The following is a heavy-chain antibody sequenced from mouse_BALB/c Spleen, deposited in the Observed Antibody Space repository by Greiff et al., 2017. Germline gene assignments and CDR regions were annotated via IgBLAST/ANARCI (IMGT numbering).Heavy chain of an antibody. D-gene: IGHD2-4*01. CDR1: GYSITSDYA. V-gene: IGHV3-2*02. CDR3: ARKDYGGYYAMDY. J-gene: IGHJ4*01. Sequence: EVKLQESGPGLVKPSQSLSLTCTVTGYSITSDYAWNWIRQFPGNKLEWMGYISYSGSTSYNPSLKSRISITRDTSKNQFFLQLNSVTTEDTATYYCARKDYGGYYAMDYWGQGTSVTVSS. CDR2: ISYSGST.